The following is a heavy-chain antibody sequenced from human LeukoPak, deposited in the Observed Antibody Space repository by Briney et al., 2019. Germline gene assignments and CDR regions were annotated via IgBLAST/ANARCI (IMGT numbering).Heavy chain of an antibody. V-gene: IGHV4-34*01. D-gene: IGHD2-21*02. Sequence: SETLSLTCAVYGGSFSGYYWSWIRQPPGKGLEWIGEINHSGSTNYNPSLKSRVTISVDTSKNQFSLKLSSVTAADTAVYYCAREGCSGGDCYSDRYPGEWGQGTLVTVSS. CDR2: INHSGST. CDR1: GGSFSGYY. CDR3: AREGCSGGDCYSDRYPGE. J-gene: IGHJ4*02.